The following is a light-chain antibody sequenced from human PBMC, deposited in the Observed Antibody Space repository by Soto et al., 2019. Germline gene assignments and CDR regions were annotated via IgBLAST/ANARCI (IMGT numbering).Light chain of an antibody. Sequence: EIVLTQSPGTLSLSPGERATLSCRASQSVSSSYLAWYQQKPCQAPRRLIYGASSRATGIPDRFSGSGSGTDFTLTISRLEPEDFAVYYGQQYGSSPRWTFGQGTEVEI. CDR2: GAS. CDR3: QQYGSSPRWT. CDR1: QSVSSSY. J-gene: IGKJ1*01. V-gene: IGKV3-20*01.